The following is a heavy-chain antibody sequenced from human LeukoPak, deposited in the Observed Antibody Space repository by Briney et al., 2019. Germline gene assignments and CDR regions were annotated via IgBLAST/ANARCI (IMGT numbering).Heavy chain of an antibody. CDR1: GFTVISNY. CDR3: ARVPGYDDYGDFYYFYY. V-gene: IGHV3-53*01. Sequence: GGSLSLSCAASGFTVISNYLSWVRQAPGKGLEWVSVIYSGGSTYYADSVKGRFTISRDNSKNTLYLQMNSLRAEDTAVYYCARVPGYDDYGDFYYFYYWGQRPFVTISS. D-gene: IGHD4-17*01. J-gene: IGHJ4*02. CDR2: IYSGGST.